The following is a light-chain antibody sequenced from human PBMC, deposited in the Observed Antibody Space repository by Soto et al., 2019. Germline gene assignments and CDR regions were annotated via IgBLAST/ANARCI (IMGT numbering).Light chain of an antibody. Sequence: EVVLTQSPGTLSLSPGERAILSCRASQSVNSRNLAWYQQKHGQAPRLLISGASSRATGIPDRFSGSGSGTDFTLIISRVGAEDFAVYFCQHYDGTPLTFGGGTKVEI. CDR2: GAS. CDR1: QSVNSRN. J-gene: IGKJ4*01. V-gene: IGKV3-20*01. CDR3: QHYDGTPLT.